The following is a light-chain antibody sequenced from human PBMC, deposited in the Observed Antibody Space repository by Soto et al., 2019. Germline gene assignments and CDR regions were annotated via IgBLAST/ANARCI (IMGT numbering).Light chain of an antibody. J-gene: IGKJ2*01. CDR2: GAS. CDR1: QSLTSSY. V-gene: IGKV3-20*01. Sequence: EIVLTQSPGTLSLSPGERATLSCRASQSLTSSYLAWYQQKPGQAPRLLIYGASSRATGIPDRFSGSVSGTDFPLTISRLEPEDFAVYYCQQYGSSRYTFGHGTKLEIK. CDR3: QQYGSSRYT.